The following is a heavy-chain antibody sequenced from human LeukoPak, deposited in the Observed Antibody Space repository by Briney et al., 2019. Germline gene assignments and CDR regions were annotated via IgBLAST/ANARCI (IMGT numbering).Heavy chain of an antibody. CDR2: ISAYNGNT. Sequence: ASVKVSGKASGDTFTSYGISWERQAPGQGLEWMGWISAYNGNTNYAQKLQGRVTTTTDTPTSTAHMGLRSLRSDDTAVYYCARGRVGATDDAFDIWGQGTMVTVSS. V-gene: IGHV1-18*01. D-gene: IGHD1-26*01. J-gene: IGHJ3*02. CDR3: ARGRVGATDDAFDI. CDR1: GDTFTSYG.